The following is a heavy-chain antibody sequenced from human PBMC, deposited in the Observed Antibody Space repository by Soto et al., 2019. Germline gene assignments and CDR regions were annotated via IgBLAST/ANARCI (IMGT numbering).Heavy chain of an antibody. CDR1: GGSIANNNYF. CDR2: AAYSGGT. Sequence: ETLSLTCTVSGGSIANNNYFWGWVRQPPGKGLEWIGSAAYSGGTYKNPSLKSRVTVSVDTSRNQFSLKLTSVTAADTAVYYCAKVVVGATSHSDFDSWGQGTLVTVSS. CDR3: AKVVVGATSHSDFDS. V-gene: IGHV4-39*01. J-gene: IGHJ4*02. D-gene: IGHD2-15*01.